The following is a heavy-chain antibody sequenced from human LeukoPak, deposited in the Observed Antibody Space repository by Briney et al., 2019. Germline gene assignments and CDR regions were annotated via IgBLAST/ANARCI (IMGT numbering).Heavy chain of an antibody. J-gene: IGHJ4*02. V-gene: IGHV3-7*01. CDR1: GFTFSSYW. CDR3: AREPNWGNDD. Sequence: GGSLRLSCAASGFTFSSYWMSWVRKAPGKGLEWVANIKQDGSEKYYVDSVEGRFTISRDNAKNSLELQMNSLIAEDTVLYYCAREPNWGNDDWGQGTLVTVSS. D-gene: IGHD7-27*01. CDR2: IKQDGSEK.